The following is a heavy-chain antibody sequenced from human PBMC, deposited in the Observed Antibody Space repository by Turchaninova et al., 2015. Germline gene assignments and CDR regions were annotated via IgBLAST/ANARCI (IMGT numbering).Heavy chain of an antibody. CDR3: ARHSKDDSCGFQDAFDI. D-gene: IGHD3-22*01. Sequence: QVQLQESGPGPVKPSETLSLTCTVSGGYIGAYYWSLIRQPPGKGLERIGYILSSGRTNYNPSLRGRIPLSVDPARNQVYLRLSAVTAEDTAVYYCARHSKDDSCGFQDAFDIWGQGTMVTVSS. V-gene: IGHV4-59*08. CDR1: GGYIGAYY. J-gene: IGHJ3*02. CDR2: ILSSGRT.